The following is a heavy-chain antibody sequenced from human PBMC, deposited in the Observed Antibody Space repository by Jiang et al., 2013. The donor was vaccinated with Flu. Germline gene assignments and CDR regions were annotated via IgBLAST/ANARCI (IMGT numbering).Heavy chain of an antibody. D-gene: IGHD2-21*02. Sequence: NPSLKSRVTISVDTSKNQXSLKLSSVTATDTAVYYCARSLGDPFTQFDYWGQGTLVTVSS. J-gene: IGHJ4*02. V-gene: IGHV4-39*01. CDR3: ARSLGDPFTQFDY.